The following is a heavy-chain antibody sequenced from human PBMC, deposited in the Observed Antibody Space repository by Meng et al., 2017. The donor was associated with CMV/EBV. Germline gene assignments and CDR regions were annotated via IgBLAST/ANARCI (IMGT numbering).Heavy chain of an antibody. V-gene: IGHV6-1*01. J-gene: IGHJ6*02. CDR1: WDSVSSISPA. CDR3: ARDIASYYYDSSGYPNLYYYYGMDV. Sequence: SQILSLTRAISWDSVSSISPAWNWIRQSPSRGLEWLGRTYYRSKWYNDYAVSVKSRITINPDTSKNQSSLQLNSVTPEYTAVYYCARDIASYYYDSSGYPNLYYYYGMDVWGQGTTVTVSS. CDR2: TYYRSKWYN. D-gene: IGHD3-22*01.